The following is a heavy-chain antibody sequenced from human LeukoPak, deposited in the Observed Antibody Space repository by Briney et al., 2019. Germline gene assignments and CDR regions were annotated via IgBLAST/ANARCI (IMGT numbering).Heavy chain of an antibody. J-gene: IGHJ4*02. CDR3: ARHGTYSSSWYLRFGY. Sequence: SETLSLTCAVYGVSFSGYYWSWIRQPPGKGLEWIGEINHSGSTNYNPSLKSRVTISVDTSKNQFSLKLSSVTAADTAVYYCARHGTYSSSWYLRFGYWGQGTLVTVSS. V-gene: IGHV4-34*01. D-gene: IGHD6-13*01. CDR1: GVSFSGYY. CDR2: INHSGST.